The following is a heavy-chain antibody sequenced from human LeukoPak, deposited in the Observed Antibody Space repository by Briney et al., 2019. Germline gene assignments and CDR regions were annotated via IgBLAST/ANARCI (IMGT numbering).Heavy chain of an antibody. V-gene: IGHV3-33*01. CDR1: GFTVSSYG. CDR2: IWYDGSNK. D-gene: IGHD6-19*01. J-gene: IGHJ4*02. Sequence: PGGSLRLSCAASGFTVSSYGMHWVRQAPGKGLEWVAVIWYDGSNKYYADSVKGRFTVSRDNSKNTLYLQMNSLRAGDTAVYHCARDAGWHFDYWGQGTLVTVSS. CDR3: ARDAGWHFDY.